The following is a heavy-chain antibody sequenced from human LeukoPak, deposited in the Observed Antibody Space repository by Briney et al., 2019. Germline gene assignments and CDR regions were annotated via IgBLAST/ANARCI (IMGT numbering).Heavy chain of an antibody. CDR2: INPVFGTA. CDR3: AKTFLTAYDTYFYYYGLDV. V-gene: IGHV1-69*13. J-gene: IGHJ6*02. Sequence: SVKVSCKASGDTFSSYVISWVRQAPGQGLEWMGGINPVFGTAHYAQKFQDRVTITADESTSTAYMELSSLRSEDTAVYYCAKTFLTAYDTYFYYYGLDVWGQGTPVTVS. CDR1: GDTFSSYV. D-gene: IGHD3-9*01.